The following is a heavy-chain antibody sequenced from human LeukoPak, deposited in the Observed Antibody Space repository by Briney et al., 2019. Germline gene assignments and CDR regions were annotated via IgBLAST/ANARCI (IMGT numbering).Heavy chain of an antibody. CDR1: GFTFSSYE. CDR2: ISSSGSTI. Sequence: PGGSLRLSCAASGFTFSSYEMHWVRQAPGKGLEWVSYISSSGSTIYYADSVKGRFTISRDNAKNSLYLQMNSLRAEDTAVYYCARDESNAFDIWGQGTMVTVSS. CDR3: ARDESNAFDI. V-gene: IGHV3-48*03. J-gene: IGHJ3*02.